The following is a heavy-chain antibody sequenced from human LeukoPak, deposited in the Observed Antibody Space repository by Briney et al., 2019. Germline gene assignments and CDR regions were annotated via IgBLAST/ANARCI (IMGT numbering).Heavy chain of an antibody. V-gene: IGHV3-23*01. J-gene: IGHJ4*02. CDR1: GFTFSSYA. CDR3: AKSPRGGNLLWDY. CDR2: ISGSGGST. Sequence: GGSLRLSCAASGFTFSSYAMTWVRQAPGKGLEWVSAISGSGGSTYYVDSVKGRFTISRDNSKNTLYLQMNSLRAEDTAVYYCAKSPRGGNLLWDYWGQGTLVTVSS. D-gene: IGHD4-23*01.